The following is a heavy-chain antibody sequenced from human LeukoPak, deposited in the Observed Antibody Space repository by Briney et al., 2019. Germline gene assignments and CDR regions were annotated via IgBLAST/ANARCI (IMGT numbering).Heavy chain of an antibody. J-gene: IGHJ4*02. Sequence: ASETLSLTCTGSGGSISSYYWSWIRQPPGKGLEWIGYIYYSGSTNYNPSLKSRVTISVDTSKNQFSLKLSSVTAADTAVYYCAGRGRGRDGYNSLDYWGQGTLVTVSS. CDR2: IYYSGST. CDR1: GGSISSYY. CDR3: AGRGRGRDGYNSLDY. V-gene: IGHV4-59*01. D-gene: IGHD5-24*01.